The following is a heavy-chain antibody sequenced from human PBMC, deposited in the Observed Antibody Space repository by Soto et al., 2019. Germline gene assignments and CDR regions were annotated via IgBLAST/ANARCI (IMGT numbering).Heavy chain of an antibody. Sequence: PGGSLRLSCAASGFTFSSTWMHWVRQGPGKGLVWVSHISGDGTSTTYAGSVKGRFTISGDNAKNTVFLQMNNLRAEDTAVYYCTSGKNFDFWSDSLGDHYFDSWGQGTLVTV. J-gene: IGHJ4*02. CDR1: GFTFSSTW. CDR3: TSGKNFDFWSDSLGDHYFDS. CDR2: ISGDGTST. D-gene: IGHD3-3*01. V-gene: IGHV3-74*01.